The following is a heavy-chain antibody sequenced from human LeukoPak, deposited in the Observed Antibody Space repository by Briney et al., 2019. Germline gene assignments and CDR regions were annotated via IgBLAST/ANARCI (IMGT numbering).Heavy chain of an antibody. D-gene: IGHD3-10*01. CDR3: ARDALLYGSGSYSSFFDY. CDR2: IAYDGGNK. CDR1: GFTFSSYA. V-gene: IGHV3-30-3*01. J-gene: IGHJ4*02. Sequence: GRSLRLSCAASGFTFSSYAIHWVRQAPGKGLEWVAVIAYDGGNKYYADSVKGRFTISRDNSKNTLYLQMNSLRAEDTAVYYCARDALLYGSGSYSSFFDYWGQGTLVTVSS.